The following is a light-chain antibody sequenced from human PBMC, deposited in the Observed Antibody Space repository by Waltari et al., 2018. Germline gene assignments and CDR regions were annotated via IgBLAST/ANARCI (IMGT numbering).Light chain of an antibody. CDR2: DTS. Sequence: QAVVTQEPSLTVSPGGTVTLTCGPSTGAVTSGHYPYWFQQQPGQAPRTLIYDTSNKHSWTPARFSGSLLGGKAALTLSGAQPEDEAEYYCLLSYSGAHVVFGGGTKLTVL. CDR1: TGAVTSGHY. CDR3: LLSYSGAHVV. V-gene: IGLV7-46*01. J-gene: IGLJ2*01.